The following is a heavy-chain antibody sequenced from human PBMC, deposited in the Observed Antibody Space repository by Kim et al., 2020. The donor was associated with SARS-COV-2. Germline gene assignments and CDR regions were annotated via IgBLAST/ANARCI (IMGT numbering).Heavy chain of an antibody. D-gene: IGHD3-10*01. Sequence: GGSLRLSCAASGFTFSSYEMNWVRQAPGKGLEWVSYISSSGSTIYYADSVKGRFTISRDNAKNSLYLQMNSLRAEDTAVYYCARNGWFGEIPDYWGQGTLVTVSS. CDR1: GFTFSSYE. V-gene: IGHV3-48*03. CDR2: ISSSGSTI. J-gene: IGHJ4*02. CDR3: ARNGWFGEIPDY.